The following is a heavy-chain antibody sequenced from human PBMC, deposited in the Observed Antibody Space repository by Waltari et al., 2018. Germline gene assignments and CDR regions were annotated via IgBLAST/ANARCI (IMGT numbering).Heavy chain of an antibody. Sequence: QVQLQQWGAGLLKPSETLSLTCAVYGGSFSGYYWSWIRQPPGKGLEWIGEINHSGSTNYNPSLKSRVTISVDTSKNQFSLKLSSVTAADTAVYYCARRGYYYDAFDIWGQGTMVTVSS. D-gene: IGHD3-22*01. V-gene: IGHV4-34*01. CDR1: GGSFSGYY. CDR3: ARRGYYYDAFDI. J-gene: IGHJ3*02. CDR2: INHSGST.